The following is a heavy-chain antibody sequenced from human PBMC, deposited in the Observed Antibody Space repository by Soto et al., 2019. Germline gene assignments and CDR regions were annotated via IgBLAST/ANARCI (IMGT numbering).Heavy chain of an antibody. Sequence: EVQLLESGGGLVQPGGSLRLSCAASEFTFSNYAMSWVRQAPGKGLEWVSGISGSGGSTYYADSVKGRFTICRDNSKNTLYLQMNSLRAEDTAVYYCAKDYTYCGGDCYPEYFDYWGQGTLVTVSS. D-gene: IGHD2-21*02. V-gene: IGHV3-23*01. CDR1: EFTFSNYA. CDR2: ISGSGGST. J-gene: IGHJ4*02. CDR3: AKDYTYCGGDCYPEYFDY.